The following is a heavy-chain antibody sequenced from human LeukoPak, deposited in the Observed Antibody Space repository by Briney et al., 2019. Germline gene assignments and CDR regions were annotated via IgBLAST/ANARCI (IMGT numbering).Heavy chain of an antibody. Sequence: KPSETLSLTCAVYGGSFSGYYWSWIRQPPVKELEWIGEINHSGSTNYNPSLKSRVTISVDTSKNQFSLKLSSVTAADTAVYYCARRLNRSSAQQKKRYSLDYWGQGTLVTVSS. CDR1: GGSFSGYY. D-gene: IGHD6-6*01. CDR3: ARRLNRSSAQQKKRYSLDY. CDR2: INHSGST. J-gene: IGHJ4*02. V-gene: IGHV4-34*01.